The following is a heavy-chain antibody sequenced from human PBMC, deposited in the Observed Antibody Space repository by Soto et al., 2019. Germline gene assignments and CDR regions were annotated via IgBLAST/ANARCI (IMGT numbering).Heavy chain of an antibody. J-gene: IGHJ4*02. CDR2: IYYSGST. V-gene: IGHV4-59*06. CDR3: ARSSQSTVTTFAY. Sequence: PSETLSLTCVVSGGSLSSYYWSWIRQPPGKGLEWIGYIYYSGSTYYNPSLKSRVTISVDTSKNQFSLKLSSVTAADTAVYYCARSSQSTVTTFAYWGQGTLVTVSS. D-gene: IGHD4-17*01. CDR1: GGSLSSYY.